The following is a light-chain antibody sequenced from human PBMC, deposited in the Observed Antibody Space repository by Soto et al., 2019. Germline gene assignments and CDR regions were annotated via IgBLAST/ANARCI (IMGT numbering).Light chain of an antibody. CDR3: QQCGSSPWT. V-gene: IGKV3-20*01. Sequence: EIVLTQSPGTLSLSPGEGATLSCRASQSVSYSYLAWYQQKPGQAPRLLIYSASSRATGIPDRFSGSGSGTDFTLTISRLEPEDFAVYYCQQCGSSPWTFGQGTTVEMK. J-gene: IGKJ1*01. CDR2: SAS. CDR1: QSVSYSY.